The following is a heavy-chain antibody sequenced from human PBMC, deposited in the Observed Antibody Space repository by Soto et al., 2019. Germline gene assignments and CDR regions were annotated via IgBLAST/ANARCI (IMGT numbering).Heavy chain of an antibody. CDR3: ARDIAVAGTRDRVPSDY. Sequence: SETLSLTCTVSGGSISSGDYYWSWIRQPPGKGLEWIGYIYYSGSTYYNPSLKSRVTISVDTSKNQFSLKLSSVTAADTAVYYCARDIAVAGTRDRVPSDYWGQGTLVTVSS. D-gene: IGHD6-19*01. J-gene: IGHJ4*02. V-gene: IGHV4-30-4*01. CDR2: IYYSGST. CDR1: GGSISSGDYY.